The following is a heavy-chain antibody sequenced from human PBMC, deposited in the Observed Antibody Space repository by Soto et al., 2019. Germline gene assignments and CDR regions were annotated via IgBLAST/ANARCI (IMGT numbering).Heavy chain of an antibody. D-gene: IGHD2-2*01. J-gene: IGHJ6*02. Sequence: EVQVLESGGGLVQPGGSLRLSCAASGFTFSSYAMSWVRQAPGQGLEWVAGISGSGGDTYYADSVKGQFTISRDNSKNTLKMQMNSLRAEDTAVYYCAREGIKDQLLNYYSMDVWGQGTTVTVSS. CDR2: ISGSGGDT. V-gene: IGHV3-23*01. CDR1: GFTFSSYA. CDR3: AREGIKDQLLNYYSMDV.